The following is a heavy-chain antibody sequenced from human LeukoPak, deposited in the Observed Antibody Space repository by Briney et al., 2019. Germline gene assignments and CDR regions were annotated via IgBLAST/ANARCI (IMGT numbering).Heavy chain of an antibody. V-gene: IGHV1-8*02. CDR3: ARRSRRGKFFDY. Sequence: GASVKVSCKASGYIFTSYGINWVRQATGQGLEWTGWMNPNSGNTGYAQKFQGRVTMTRNTSISTAYMELSSLRSEDTAVYYCARRSRRGKFFDYWGQGTLVTVSS. CDR2: MNPNSGNT. CDR1: GYIFTSYG. J-gene: IGHJ4*02.